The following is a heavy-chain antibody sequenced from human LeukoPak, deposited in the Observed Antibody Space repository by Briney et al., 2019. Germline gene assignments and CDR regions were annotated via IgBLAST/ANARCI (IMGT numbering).Heavy chain of an antibody. CDR2: IYYSGST. Sequence: SETLSLTCTVSGGSISSYYWSWIRQPPGKGLEWIGYIYYSGSTNYNPSLKSRVAISVDTSKNQFSLKLSSVTAADTAVYYCATCERYCSSTSCYDWFDPWGQGTLVTVSS. D-gene: IGHD2-2*01. V-gene: IGHV4-59*08. J-gene: IGHJ5*02. CDR3: ATCERYCSSTSCYDWFDP. CDR1: GGSISSYY.